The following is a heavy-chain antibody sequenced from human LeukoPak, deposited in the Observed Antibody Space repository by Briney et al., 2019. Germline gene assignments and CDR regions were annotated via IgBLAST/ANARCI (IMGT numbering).Heavy chain of an antibody. Sequence: GGSLRLSCAASGFTFSNYVMHWVRQAPAKALEWVASIRHDESIIHYTDSVKGRFTIFRDTSKNTLCLQMNSLRGDDTAVYYCARVRIMNHDQAFDIWGQGTMVTVSS. V-gene: IGHV3-30*02. CDR2: IRHDESII. D-gene: IGHD1-14*01. J-gene: IGHJ3*02. CDR1: GFTFSNYV. CDR3: ARVRIMNHDQAFDI.